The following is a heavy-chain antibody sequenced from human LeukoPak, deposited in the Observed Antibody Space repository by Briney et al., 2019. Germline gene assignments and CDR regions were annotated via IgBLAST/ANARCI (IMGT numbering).Heavy chain of an antibody. CDR1: GFTLDDYA. V-gene: IGHV3-49*01. J-gene: IGHJ4*02. Sequence: GGSLRLSCTASGFTLDDYAMSWFRQAPGKGLEWVGFIRSKAYGGTTEYAASVKGRFTISRDGSKNIAYLQMNSPKTEDTAVYYCTREVADTTITNWGQGTLVTVSS. CDR2: IRSKAYGGTT. D-gene: IGHD5-12*01. CDR3: TREVADTTITN.